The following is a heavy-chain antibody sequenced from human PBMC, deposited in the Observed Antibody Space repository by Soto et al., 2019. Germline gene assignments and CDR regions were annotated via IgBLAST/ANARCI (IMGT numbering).Heavy chain of an antibody. CDR3: AKDGLGPERAGDP. D-gene: IGHD1-1*01. Sequence: GVSLRRSCAASGFTFSSYAMSWVRQAPGQGLEWVSAISGSGGSTYYADSVKGRFTISRDNSKNTLDLQMNSLRAEDTAVYYYAKDGLGPERAGDPWGEGGVSTV. CDR2: ISGSGGST. J-gene: IGHJ5*02. V-gene: IGHV3-23*01. CDR1: GFTFSSYA.